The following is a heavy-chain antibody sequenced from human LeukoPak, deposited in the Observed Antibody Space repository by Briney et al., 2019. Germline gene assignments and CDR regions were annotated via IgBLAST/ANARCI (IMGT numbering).Heavy chain of an antibody. J-gene: IGHJ4*02. CDR1: GVSISSSSYY. CDR3: ARFNRWSRDGYKAIDY. V-gene: IGHV4-39*01. Sequence: SETLSLICTVSGVSISSSSYYWGWIRQPPGKGLEWIGSIYYSGSTYYNPSLKSRVTISVDTSKNQFSLKLSSVTAADTAVYYCARFNRWSRDGYKAIDYWGQGTLVTVSS. D-gene: IGHD5-24*01. CDR2: IYYSGST.